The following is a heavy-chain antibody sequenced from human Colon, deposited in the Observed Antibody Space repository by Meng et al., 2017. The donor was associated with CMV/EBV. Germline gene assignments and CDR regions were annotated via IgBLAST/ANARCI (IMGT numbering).Heavy chain of an antibody. D-gene: IGHD5-12*01. V-gene: IGHV3-9*01. Sequence: SLKISCVGSGFRFGDYAMHWVRQVPGKGLEWVSNVNWGGDKIGYADSVKGRFTISRDNAKNSLYLQMDSLRAADTAVYYCAKDRTVGGYTFGLDVWGQGTTVTVSS. CDR3: AKDRTVGGYTFGLDV. CDR1: GFRFGDYA. J-gene: IGHJ6*02. CDR2: VNWGGDKI.